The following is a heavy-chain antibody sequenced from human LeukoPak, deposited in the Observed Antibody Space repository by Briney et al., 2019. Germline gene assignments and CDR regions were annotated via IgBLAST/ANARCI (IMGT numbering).Heavy chain of an antibody. J-gene: IGHJ4*02. CDR1: GFTFSSYE. V-gene: IGHV3-48*03. CDR3: ACHLGRTVTAGFDFDY. CDR2: ISSSGSTI. D-gene: IGHD4-17*01. Sequence: GGSLRLSCAASGFTFSSYEMHWVRQAPGEGLEWVSYISSSGSTIYYADSVKGRFTISRDNSKNSLYLQMKSLRAKDTAVYYCACHLGRTVTAGFDFDYWGQGSLVTVSS.